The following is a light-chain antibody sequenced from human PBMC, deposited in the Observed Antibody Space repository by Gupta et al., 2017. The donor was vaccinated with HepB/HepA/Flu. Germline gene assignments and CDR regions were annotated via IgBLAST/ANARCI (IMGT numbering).Light chain of an antibody. Sequence: QSALPQPASVSGSPGQSITISCPGTSSDVGGYDLVSWYQQPPGTAPKLLIYEVNKRPSGVSHRFSGSKSGNTASLTISGLQAGDESDYYCCSYVGSTTWVFGGGTKVAVL. CDR3: CSYVGSTTWV. CDR1: SSDVGGYDL. V-gene: IGLV2-23*02. CDR2: EVN. J-gene: IGLJ3*02.